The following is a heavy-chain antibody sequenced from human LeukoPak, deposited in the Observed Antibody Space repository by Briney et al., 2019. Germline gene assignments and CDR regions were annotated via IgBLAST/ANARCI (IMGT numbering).Heavy chain of an antibody. J-gene: IGHJ4*02. V-gene: IGHV3-7*05. Sequence: QPGGSLRLSCAASGFTLSRYWMSWVRQAPGKGLEWVANIKLDGSEKYYADSVKGRFTISRDNSKNTLYLQMNSLRAEDTALYYCAKDSSTRYADCWGQGTLVTVSS. D-gene: IGHD2-2*01. CDR1: GFTLSRYW. CDR2: IKLDGSEK. CDR3: AKDSSTRYADC.